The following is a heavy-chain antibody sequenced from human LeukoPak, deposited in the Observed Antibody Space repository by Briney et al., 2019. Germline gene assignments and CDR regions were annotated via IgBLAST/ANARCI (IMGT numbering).Heavy chain of an antibody. CDR1: GYSISSGYY. J-gene: IGHJ4*02. V-gene: IGHV4-38-2*01. CDR2: IYHSGST. CDR3: ARARREMVDY. Sequence: SETLSLTCVVSGYSISSGYYWGWIRQPPGKGLEWIGSIYHSGSTYYNPSLKSQVTISVDTSKNQFSLKLSSVTAADTAVYYCARARREMVDYWGQGTLVTVSS. D-gene: IGHD5-24*01.